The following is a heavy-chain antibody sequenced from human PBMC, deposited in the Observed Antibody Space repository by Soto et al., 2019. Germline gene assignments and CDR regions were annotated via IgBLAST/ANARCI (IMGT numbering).Heavy chain of an antibody. CDR3: ARDKITGLFDY. CDR2: INHSGST. V-gene: IGHV4-34*01. D-gene: IGHD3-10*01. Sequence: PSETLSLTCAVYGGSFSGYYWTWIRQPPGTGLEWIGEINHSGSTNHNPSLKSRVTISVDTSKNQFSPKLTSVTAADTAVYYCARDKITGLFDYWGQGTLVTVSS. J-gene: IGHJ4*02. CDR1: GGSFSGYY.